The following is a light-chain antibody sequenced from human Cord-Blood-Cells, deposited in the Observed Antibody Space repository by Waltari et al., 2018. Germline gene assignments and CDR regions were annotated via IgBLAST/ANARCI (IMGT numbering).Light chain of an antibody. J-gene: IGLJ3*02. CDR2: EGS. CDR1: SRDVGGYNR. CDR3: FSYRWV. V-gene: IGLV2-23*01. Sequence: SALTQPASVTGSPGQSITIPCPGHSRDVGGYNRVSWYPQHPGKAPTLMISEGSQRPSGVSNRFSGSKSGNTASLTISGLQAEDEADYYCFSYRWVFGGGTKLTVL.